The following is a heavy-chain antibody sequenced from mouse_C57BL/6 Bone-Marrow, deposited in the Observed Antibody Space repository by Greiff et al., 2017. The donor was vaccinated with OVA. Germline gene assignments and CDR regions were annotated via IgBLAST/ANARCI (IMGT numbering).Heavy chain of an antibody. CDR2: IRNKANGYTT. CDR1: GFTFTDYY. V-gene: IGHV7-3*01. Sequence: EVHLVESGGGLVQPGGSLSLSCAASGFTFTDYYMSWVRQPPGKALEWLGFIRNKANGYTTEYSASVKGRFTISRDNSQSILYLQMNALRAEDSATYYCARWGDYDEGYWGQGTTLTVSS. D-gene: IGHD2-4*01. CDR3: ARWGDYDEGY. J-gene: IGHJ2*01.